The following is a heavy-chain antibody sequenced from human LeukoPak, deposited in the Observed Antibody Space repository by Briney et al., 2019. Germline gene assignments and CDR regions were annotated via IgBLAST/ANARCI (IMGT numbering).Heavy chain of an antibody. CDR2: INPSGGNT. CDR1: GYTFTSYF. Sequence: ASVKVSCKASGYTFTSYFTHWVRQAPGQGLEWMGIINPSGGNTNYAQRFQGRVTMTRDTSISTAYMELSRLRSDDTAVYYCARGPSITMVRGGQWYYYMDVWGKGTTVTISS. V-gene: IGHV1-46*01. D-gene: IGHD3-10*01. J-gene: IGHJ6*03. CDR3: ARGPSITMVRGGQWYYYMDV.